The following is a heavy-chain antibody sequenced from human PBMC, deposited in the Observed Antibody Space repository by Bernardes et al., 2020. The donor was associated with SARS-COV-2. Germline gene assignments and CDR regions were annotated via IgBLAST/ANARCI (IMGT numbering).Heavy chain of an antibody. D-gene: IGHD3-10*01. CDR3: ARDLRFGDNWFDP. CDR2: IWYDGSNK. Sequence: SLLLSFSSSGFTFSSYGMHWVRQAPGKGLEWVAVIWYDGSNKYYADSVKGRFTISRDNSKNTLYLQMNSLRAEDTAVYYCARDLRFGDNWFDPWGQGTLVTVSS. J-gene: IGHJ5*02. V-gene: IGHV3-33*08. CDR1: GFTFSSYG.